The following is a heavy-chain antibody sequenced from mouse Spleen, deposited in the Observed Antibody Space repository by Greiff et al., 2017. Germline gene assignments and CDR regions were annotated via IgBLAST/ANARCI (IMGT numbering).Heavy chain of an antibody. CDR1: GYAFSSSW. J-gene: IGHJ2*01. Sequence: QVQLKQSGPELVKPGASVKISCKASGYAFSSSWMNWVKQRPGKGLEWIGRIYPGDGDTNYNGKFKGKATLTADKSSSTAYMQLSSLTSEDSAVYFCARYPITTVVFDYWGQGTTLTVSS. D-gene: IGHD1-1*01. CDR3: ARYPITTVVFDY. V-gene: IGHV1-82*01. CDR2: IYPGDGDT.